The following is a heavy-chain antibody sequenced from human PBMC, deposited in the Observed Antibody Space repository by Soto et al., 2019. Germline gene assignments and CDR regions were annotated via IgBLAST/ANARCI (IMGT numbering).Heavy chain of an antibody. CDR3: ARHSGAAAGTDVDY. CDR2: IYYSGST. D-gene: IGHD6-13*01. Sequence: QLQLQESGPGLVKPSETLSLTCTVSGGSISSSSYYWGWIRQPPGKGLEWIGSIYYSGSTYHNPSLKSLVTISVHTSKHQLSRQLSSVTAADTAVYYCARHSGAAAGTDVDYWGQATLVTVSS. CDR1: GGSISSSSYY. V-gene: IGHV4-39*01. J-gene: IGHJ4*02.